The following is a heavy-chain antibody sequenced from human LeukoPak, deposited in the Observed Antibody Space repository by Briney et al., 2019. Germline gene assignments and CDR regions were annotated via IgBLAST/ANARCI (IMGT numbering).Heavy chain of an antibody. D-gene: IGHD5-24*01. CDR1: GDSISSSY. J-gene: IGHJ4*02. Sequence: SETLSLTCTVSGDSISSSYWNWIRQPPGKGLEWIGHIYYTGSTNYNPPLKSRVAISVDMSKNQFSLNLSSVTPADTAVYYCARGVGWLPDSWGQGTLVTVSS. CDR3: ARGVGWLPDS. V-gene: IGHV4-59*01. CDR2: IYYTGST.